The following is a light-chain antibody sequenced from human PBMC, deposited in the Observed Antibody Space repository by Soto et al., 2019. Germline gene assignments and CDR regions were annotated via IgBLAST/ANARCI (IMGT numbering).Light chain of an antibody. V-gene: IGKV1-39*01. CDR3: QQTFSAPGT. J-gene: IGKJ1*01. CDR2: VTS. CDR1: QNITKF. Sequence: DIQMTQSPSSLSASVGDRVSVTCRTSQNITKFLNWYQEKPGKAPKVLIYVTSNVENGVPSRFSGSGSGTHFTLSISRLQPEDCATYYCQQTFSAPGTFGPGTRVQVK.